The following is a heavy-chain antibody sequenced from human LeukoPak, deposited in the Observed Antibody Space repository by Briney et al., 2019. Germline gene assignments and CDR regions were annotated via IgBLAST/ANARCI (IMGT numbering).Heavy chain of an antibody. V-gene: IGHV3-48*01. Sequence: GGSLRLSCAASGFTFSSYSMNWVRQAPGKGLEWVSYISSSSSTIYYADSVKGRFTISRDNAKNSLYLQMNSLRAEDTAVYYCARGSDSSGYYYVHWGQGTLVTVSS. J-gene: IGHJ4*02. D-gene: IGHD3-22*01. CDR1: GFTFSSYS. CDR2: ISSSSSTI. CDR3: ARGSDSSGYYYVH.